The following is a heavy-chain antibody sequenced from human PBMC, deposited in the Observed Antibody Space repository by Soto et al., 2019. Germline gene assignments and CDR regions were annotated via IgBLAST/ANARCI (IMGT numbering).Heavy chain of an antibody. CDR3: ANLNWYFDL. Sequence: SETLSLTCTVSGGSISSYFWSWIRQPPGKGLEWIGYIYYTGSTNYNPSLKSRVTISVDTSKNQFSLQLSSVTAADTAVYYCANLNWYFDLWGRGTLVTVSS. V-gene: IGHV4-59*01. J-gene: IGHJ2*01. CDR2: IYYTGST. CDR1: GGSISSYF.